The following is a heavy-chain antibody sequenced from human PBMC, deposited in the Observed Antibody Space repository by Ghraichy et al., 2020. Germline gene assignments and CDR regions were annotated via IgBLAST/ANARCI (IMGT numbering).Heavy chain of an antibody. Sequence: GGSLRLSCEGSGHVFSNYWLAWVRQMPGKGLEWMGIIFPGDSDTRYSPSFQGQVTISAAKSISTAYLQWSRVKASDTAMYFCASGATNDAFDVWGQGTMVIVS. CDR3: ASGATNDAFDV. V-gene: IGHV5-51*01. J-gene: IGHJ3*01. D-gene: IGHD5-12*01. CDR2: IFPGDSDT. CDR1: GHVFSNYW.